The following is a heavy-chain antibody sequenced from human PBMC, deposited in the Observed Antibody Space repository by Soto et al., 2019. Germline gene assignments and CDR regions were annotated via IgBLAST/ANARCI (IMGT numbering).Heavy chain of an antibody. CDR1: GGSISSYY. CDR2: IYYSGST. Sequence: SETLSLTCTVSGGSISSYYWSWIRQPPGKGLEWIGYIYYSGSTNYNPSLKSRVTISVDTSKNRFSLKLSSVTAADTAVYYCARAAAYYDSSGYPHYYYYGMDVWGQGTTVTVSS. V-gene: IGHV4-59*01. CDR3: ARAAAYYDSSGYPHYYYYGMDV. D-gene: IGHD3-22*01. J-gene: IGHJ6*02.